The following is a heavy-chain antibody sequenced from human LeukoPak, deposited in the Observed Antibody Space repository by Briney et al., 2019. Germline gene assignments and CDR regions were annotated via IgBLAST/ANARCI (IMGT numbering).Heavy chain of an antibody. CDR3: ARDQNGDYGAFDI. CDR2: ISSSSSYI. D-gene: IGHD4-17*01. J-gene: IGHJ3*02. V-gene: IGHV3-21*04. Sequence: GGSLRLSCATSGFTFSSYSMNWVRQAPGKGLEWVSSISSSSSYIYYADSVKGRFTISRDNAKNSLYLQMNSLRAEDTAVYYCARDQNGDYGAFDIWGQGTMVTVSS. CDR1: GFTFSSYS.